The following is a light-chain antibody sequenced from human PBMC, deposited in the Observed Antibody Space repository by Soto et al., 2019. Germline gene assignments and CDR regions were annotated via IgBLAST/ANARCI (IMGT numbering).Light chain of an antibody. J-gene: IGKJ4*01. CDR2: GAS. Sequence: EIVMTQSPATLSVSPGERATLSCRASKSVSSTLAWYQQKPGQAPRLLIYGASTRATGIPARFSGSGSGTVFTLTISSLQSEDFAVYYCQQYNNRLTFGGGTKVEIK. CDR3: QQYNNRLT. V-gene: IGKV3-15*01. CDR1: KSVSST.